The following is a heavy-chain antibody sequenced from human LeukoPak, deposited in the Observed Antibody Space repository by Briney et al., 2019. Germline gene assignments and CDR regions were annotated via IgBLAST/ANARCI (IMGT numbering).Heavy chain of an antibody. J-gene: IGHJ5*02. Sequence: PSETLSLTCAVYGGSFSGYYWSWIRQPPGKGLEWIGEINHSGSTNYNPSLKSRVTMSVDTSKNQFSLKLSSVTAADTAVYYCAREGDFWSGYSTSWGQGTLVTASS. D-gene: IGHD3-3*01. CDR3: AREGDFWSGYSTS. CDR2: INHSGST. CDR1: GGSFSGYY. V-gene: IGHV4-34*01.